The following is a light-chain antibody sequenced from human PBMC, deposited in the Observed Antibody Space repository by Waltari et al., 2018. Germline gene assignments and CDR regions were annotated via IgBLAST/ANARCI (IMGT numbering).Light chain of an antibody. CDR2: EFS. CDR1: GSDIGYYNF. V-gene: IGLV2-14*01. J-gene: IGLJ2*01. CDR3: SSYTSTNTII. Sequence: QSALAQSASVSGSPGQSITIPCTGTGSDIGYYNFVSWYQQHPGKAPQLSIFEFSRCSSGVSHCFSGSKSGNTASLTISGLQAEDEADYYCSSYTSTNTIIFGGGTKVTVL.